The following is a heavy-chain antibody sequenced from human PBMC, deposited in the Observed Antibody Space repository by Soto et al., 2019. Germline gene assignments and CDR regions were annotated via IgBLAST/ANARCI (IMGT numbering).Heavy chain of an antibody. CDR1: GFTFSSYS. J-gene: IGHJ4*02. CDR3: ARDSYSSSSTN. Sequence: GGSLRLSCAASGFTFSSYSMNWVRQAPGKGLEWVSYISSSSSTIYYADSVKGRFTISRDNAKNSLYLQMNSLRAEDTAVYYRARDSYSSSSTNWGQGTLVTVSS. D-gene: IGHD6-6*01. CDR2: ISSSSSTI. V-gene: IGHV3-48*01.